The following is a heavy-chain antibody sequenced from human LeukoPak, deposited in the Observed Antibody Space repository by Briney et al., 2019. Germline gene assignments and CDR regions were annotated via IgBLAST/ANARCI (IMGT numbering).Heavy chain of an antibody. Sequence: TGGSLRLSCAASGFTFDNYGMHWVRQAPGKGLEWVAVISYDGSTTDYVDSVKGRFTISRDNSKNTLYLQMSSLRTEDTALYFCAKDLMLLLYIGAFDFWGQGSLVTVSS. V-gene: IGHV3-30*18. CDR1: GFTFDNYG. D-gene: IGHD3-22*01. CDR2: ISYDGSTT. CDR3: AKDLMLLLYIGAFDF. J-gene: IGHJ4*02.